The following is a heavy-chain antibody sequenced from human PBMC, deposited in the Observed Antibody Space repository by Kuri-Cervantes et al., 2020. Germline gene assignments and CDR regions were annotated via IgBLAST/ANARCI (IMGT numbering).Heavy chain of an antibody. J-gene: IGHJ5*02. D-gene: IGHD3-10*01. Sequence: SQTLSLTCAVYGASFRGYYWSWIRQPPGKGLEWIGSIYYSGTTHYNPSLKSRVTISVDTSKNQFSLRLSSVTAADTAMYYCARLGYTFGCFDPWGQGTLVTVSS. V-gene: IGHV4-34*01. CDR1: GASFRGYY. CDR2: IYYSGTT. CDR3: ARLGYTFGCFDP.